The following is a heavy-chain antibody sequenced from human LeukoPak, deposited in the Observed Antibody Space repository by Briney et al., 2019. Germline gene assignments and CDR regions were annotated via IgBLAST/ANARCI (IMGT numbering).Heavy chain of an antibody. D-gene: IGHD6-19*01. CDR2: IYTSGST. CDR3: ARDSSGWYLPWFDP. Sequence: SETLSLNCTVSGGSISSGSYYWSWIRQPAGKGLEWIGRIYTSGSTNYNPSLKSRVTISVDTSKNQFSLKLSSVTAADTAVYYCARDSSGWYLPWFDPWGQGTLVTVSS. CDR1: GGSISSGSYY. V-gene: IGHV4-61*02. J-gene: IGHJ5*02.